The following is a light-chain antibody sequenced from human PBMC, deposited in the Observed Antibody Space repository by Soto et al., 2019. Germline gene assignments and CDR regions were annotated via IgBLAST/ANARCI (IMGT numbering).Light chain of an antibody. V-gene: IGKV3-11*01. Sequence: EIVLTQSPATLSLSPGERAALSCRASRSVSSYLAWYQQKPGQAPRLLIYDASNRATGIPVRFSGSGSGTDFALTISSLEPEDFAVYYCQQRSNWPPTFGQGTRLEIK. CDR3: QQRSNWPPT. J-gene: IGKJ5*01. CDR1: RSVSSY. CDR2: DAS.